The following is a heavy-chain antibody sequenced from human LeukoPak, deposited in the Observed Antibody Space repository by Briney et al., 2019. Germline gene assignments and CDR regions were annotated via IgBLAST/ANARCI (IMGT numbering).Heavy chain of an antibody. V-gene: IGHV4-30-4*01. Sequence: TSETLSLTCTVSGGSISSGDYYWSWIRQPPGKGLEWIGYIYYSGSTYYNPSLKSRVTISVDTSKNQFSLKLSSVTAADTAVYYCARVPFTGYYFDYWGQGTLVTVSS. CDR2: IYYSGST. CDR1: GGSISSGDYY. J-gene: IGHJ4*02. D-gene: IGHD1-14*01. CDR3: ARVPFTGYYFDY.